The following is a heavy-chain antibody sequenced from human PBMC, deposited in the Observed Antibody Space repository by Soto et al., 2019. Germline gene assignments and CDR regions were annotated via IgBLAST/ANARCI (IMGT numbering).Heavy chain of an antibody. V-gene: IGHV1-3*01. CDR1: GHTFTSYA. CDR3: ARQFLEWPNAFDI. Sequence: ASVKVSCKASGHTFTSYAMHWVRQAPGQRLEWMGWINAGNGTTKYSQKFQGRVTITRDTSASTAYMELSSLRSEDTAVYYCARQFLEWPNAFDIWGQGTVVTVSS. CDR2: INAGNGTT. J-gene: IGHJ3*02. D-gene: IGHD3-3*01.